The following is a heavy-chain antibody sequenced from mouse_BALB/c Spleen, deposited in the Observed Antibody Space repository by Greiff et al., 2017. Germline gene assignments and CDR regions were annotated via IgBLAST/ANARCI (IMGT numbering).Heavy chain of an antibody. CDR2: IHPNSGNT. V-gene: IGHV1S130*01. D-gene: IGHD1-1*01. Sequence: QVQLQQPGSVLVGPGASVKLSCKASGYTFTSSWMHWAKQRPGQGLEWIGEIHPNSGNTNYNEKFKGKATLTVDTSSSTAYVDLSSLTSEDSAVYYCARCDYYGSRGGLYWYFDVWGAGTTVTVSS. CDR3: ARCDYYGSRGGLYWYFDV. J-gene: IGHJ1*01. CDR1: GYTFTSSW.